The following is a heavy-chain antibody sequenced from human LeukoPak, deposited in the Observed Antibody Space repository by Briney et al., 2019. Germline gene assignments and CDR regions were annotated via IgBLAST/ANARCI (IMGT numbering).Heavy chain of an antibody. D-gene: IGHD5-18*01. CDR1: GGSFSGYY. Sequence: SETLSLTCAVYGGSFSGYYWSWIRQPPGKGLEWIGEINHSGSTNYNPSLKSRVTIPVDTSKNQFSLKLSSVTAADTAVYYCARGGYSYGYYFDYWGQGTLVTVSS. CDR3: ARGGYSYGYYFDY. CDR2: INHSGST. J-gene: IGHJ4*02. V-gene: IGHV4-34*01.